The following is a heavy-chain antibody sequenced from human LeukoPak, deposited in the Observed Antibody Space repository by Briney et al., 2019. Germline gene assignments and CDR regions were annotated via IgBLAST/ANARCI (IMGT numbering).Heavy chain of an antibody. V-gene: IGHV4-38-2*02. J-gene: IGHJ5*02. CDR2: IYESGT. Sequence: SETLSLTCSVSGYPISRGYFWGWIRQTPVKGLEWIATIYESGTYYSPSLKSRLTISMDTSKNQFFLNLRSVTAADTAIYYCARVPPLRGSNWYGRWFDPWGQGILVTVSS. D-gene: IGHD6-13*01. CDR3: ARVPPLRGSNWYGRWFDP. CDR1: GYPISRGYF.